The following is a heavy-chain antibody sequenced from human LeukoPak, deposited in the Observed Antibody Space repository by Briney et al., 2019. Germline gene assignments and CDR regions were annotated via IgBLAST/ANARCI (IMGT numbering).Heavy chain of an antibody. CDR3: ARVSSGSYFGYYYYYHMDV. CDR1: EFTFSDYW. CDR2: IKKDGSEE. Sequence: GGSLRLSRAASEFTFSDYWMSWVRQAPGKGPEWVANIKKDGSEEHYVDSVKGRFTISRDNAKNTLYLQMNSLRAEDTAVYYCARVSSGSYFGYYYYYHMDVWGKGTTVTVSS. D-gene: IGHD1-26*01. V-gene: IGHV3-7*01. J-gene: IGHJ6*03.